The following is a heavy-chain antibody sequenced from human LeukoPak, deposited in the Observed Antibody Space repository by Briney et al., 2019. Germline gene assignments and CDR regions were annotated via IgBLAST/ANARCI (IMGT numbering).Heavy chain of an antibody. CDR3: ARDLYCTNGVCFPTDY. CDR1: GFTFSTFA. J-gene: IGHJ4*02. V-gene: IGHV3-23*01. D-gene: IGHD2-8*01. Sequence: GGSLRLSCAASGFTFSTFAMIWVRQPPGKGLEWVSSIFPSGGEIHYADSVRGRFTISRDNSKSTLSLQMNSLRAEDTALYYCARDLYCTNGVCFPTDYWGQGTLVTVSS. CDR2: IFPSGGEI.